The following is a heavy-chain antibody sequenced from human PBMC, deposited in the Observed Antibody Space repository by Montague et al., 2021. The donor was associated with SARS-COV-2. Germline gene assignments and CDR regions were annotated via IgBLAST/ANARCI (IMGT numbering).Heavy chain of an antibody. CDR1: GDSINTYY. Sequence: SETLSLTCTVSGDSINTYYWNWIRQPPGKGLEWLGSIFYTGSTNSXPSLKSRVTISLDTSKNQFFLKVTSVTAADTAVYYCARQAAGSYFYYGVDVWGQGTTVTVSS. V-gene: IGHV4-59*12. D-gene: IGHD6-13*01. CDR2: IFYTGST. J-gene: IGHJ6*02. CDR3: ARQAAGSYFYYGVDV.